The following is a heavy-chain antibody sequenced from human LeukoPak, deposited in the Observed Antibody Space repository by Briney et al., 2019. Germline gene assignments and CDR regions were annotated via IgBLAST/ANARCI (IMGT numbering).Heavy chain of an antibody. J-gene: IGHJ5*02. CDR1: GGSINTYY. V-gene: IGHV4-59*08. Sequence: SETLSLTCTVSGGSINTYYWSWIRQPPGKGLEWIGYIYYSGSTSYNPSLKSRVTISVDTSKNQFSLKLSSVTAADTAVYYCARQWELRGWFDPWGQGTLVTVSS. CDR3: ARQWELRGWFDP. CDR2: IYYSGST. D-gene: IGHD1-26*01.